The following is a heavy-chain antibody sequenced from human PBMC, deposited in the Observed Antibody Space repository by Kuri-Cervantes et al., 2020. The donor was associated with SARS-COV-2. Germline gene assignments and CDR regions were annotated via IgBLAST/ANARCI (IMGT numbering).Heavy chain of an antibody. J-gene: IGHJ6*03. V-gene: IGHV4-30-2*01. CDR3: ARGGGSYPYYYYYMDV. CDR2: IYHSGST. CDR1: GGSISSGGYY. Sequence: LRLSCTVSGGSISSGGYYWSWIRQPPGKGLEWIGYIYHSGSTYYNPSLKSRVTISVDRSKNQFSLKLSSVTAADTAVYYCARGGGSYPYYYYYMDVWGKGTTVTVSS. D-gene: IGHD1-26*01.